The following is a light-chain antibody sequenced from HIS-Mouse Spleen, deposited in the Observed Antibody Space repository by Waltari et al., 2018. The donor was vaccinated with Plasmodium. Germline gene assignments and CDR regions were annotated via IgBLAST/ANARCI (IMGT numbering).Light chain of an antibody. J-gene: IGLJ1*01. CDR3: CSYAGSYTYV. CDR1: SSDVGGYNY. Sequence: QSALTQPRSVSGSPGQSVTISCTGTSSDVGGYNYVSWYQQHPGKAPKPMIYDVIKRPSGVPDRFSGSKSGNTASLTISGLQAEDEADYYCCSYAGSYTYVFGTGTKVTVL. V-gene: IGLV2-11*01. CDR2: DVI.